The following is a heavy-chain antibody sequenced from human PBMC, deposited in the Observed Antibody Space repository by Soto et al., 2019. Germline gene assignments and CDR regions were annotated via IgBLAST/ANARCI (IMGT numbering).Heavy chain of an antibody. CDR1: GYTFTTYG. J-gene: IGHJ4*02. D-gene: IGHD1-26*01. CDR2: ISPYNGDT. CDR3: ARDPPDFNSGFDS. V-gene: IGHV1-18*04. Sequence: ASVKVSCKASGYTFTTYGFNWVRQAPGQGLEWMGWISPYNGDTNYAQNFQGRVTLTTDTSKNQFSLHLSSVTPEDTAVYYCARDPPDFNSGFDSWGQGSLVTVSS.